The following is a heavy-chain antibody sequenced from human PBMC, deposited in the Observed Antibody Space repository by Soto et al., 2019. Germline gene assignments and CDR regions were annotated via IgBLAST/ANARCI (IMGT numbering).Heavy chain of an antibody. CDR2: IIPIFGTA. CDR1: GGTXSSCA. D-gene: IGHD6-6*01. CDR3: ATSPPIAARPGYLDY. Sequence: SVKVXCKASGGTXSSCAISWVRQAPGQGLEWMGGIIPIFGTANYAQKFQGRVTITADESTSTAYMELSSLRSEDTAVYYCATSPPIAARPGYLDYWGQGTPVTVSS. J-gene: IGHJ4*02. V-gene: IGHV1-69*01.